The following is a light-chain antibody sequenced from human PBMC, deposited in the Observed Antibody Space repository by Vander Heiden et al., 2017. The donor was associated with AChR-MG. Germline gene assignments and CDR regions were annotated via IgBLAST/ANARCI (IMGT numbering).Light chain of an antibody. Sequence: DIVMTQSPLTLPATPGEPASISYRPSQSLLHSNGYNYMVWYLQKPGQSPQLLIYLGSNRASGVPDRFSGSGSGTDFTLKISRVEAEDVGVYYCMQSLQTPWTFGQGTKVEIK. CDR1: QSLLHSNGYNY. V-gene: IGKV2-28*01. CDR3: MQSLQTPWT. J-gene: IGKJ1*01. CDR2: LGS.